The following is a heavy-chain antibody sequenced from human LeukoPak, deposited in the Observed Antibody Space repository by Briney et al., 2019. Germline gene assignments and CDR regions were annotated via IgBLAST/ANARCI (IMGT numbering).Heavy chain of an antibody. J-gene: IGHJ4*02. D-gene: IGHD5-12*01. CDR1: GFTFSSYS. CDR2: IGSSISYI. V-gene: IGHV3-21*01. Sequence: PGGSLRLSCAASGFTFSSYSMKWVRQAPGKGLEWVSFIGSSISYISYADSVKGRFTISRGNAKNSLYLQMNSLRAEDTAVYYCARDRSGYSGYECQAYWGQGTLVTVSS. CDR3: ARDRSGYSGYECQAY.